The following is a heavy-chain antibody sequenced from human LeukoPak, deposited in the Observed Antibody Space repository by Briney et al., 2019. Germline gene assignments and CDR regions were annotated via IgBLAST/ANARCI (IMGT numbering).Heavy chain of an antibody. V-gene: IGHV1-69*04. CDR2: IIPILGIA. J-gene: IGHJ4*02. CDR3: ATSDKLRLGELSLYCFDY. Sequence: ASVKVSCKASGYTFTSYGISWVRQAPGQGLEWMGRIIPILGIANYAQKFQGRVTITADKSTSTAYMELSSLRSEDTAVYYCATSDKLRLGELSLYCFDYWGQGTLVTVSS. CDR1: GYTFTSYG. D-gene: IGHD3-16*02.